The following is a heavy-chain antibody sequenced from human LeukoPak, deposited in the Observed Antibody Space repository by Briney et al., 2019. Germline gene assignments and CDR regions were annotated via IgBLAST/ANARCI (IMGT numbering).Heavy chain of an antibody. J-gene: IGHJ5*02. CDR2: INPNSGGA. CDR3: ASLPEYSSGWYSRKNWFDP. Sequence: GASVKVSCKASGYTFTGYNMHWVRQAPGQGLEWMGWINPNSGGAKYAQKFQGRVAMTRDTSISTAYMELSRLRSDDTAVYYCASLPEYSSGWYSRKNWFDPWGQGTLVTVSS. CDR1: GYTFTGYN. V-gene: IGHV1-2*02. D-gene: IGHD6-19*01.